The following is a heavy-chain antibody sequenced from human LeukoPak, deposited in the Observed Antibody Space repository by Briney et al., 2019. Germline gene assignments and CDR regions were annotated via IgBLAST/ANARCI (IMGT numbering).Heavy chain of an antibody. Sequence: GGSLRLSCAASGFTFSNYGMHWVRQAPGKGLEWVSSISSSSSYIYYADSVKGRFTISRDNAKNSLYLQMNSLRAEDTAVYYCARVSHYYDSSGSLDYWGQGTLVTVSS. V-gene: IGHV3-21*01. J-gene: IGHJ4*02. D-gene: IGHD3-22*01. CDR2: ISSSSSYI. CDR1: GFTFSNYG. CDR3: ARVSHYYDSSGSLDY.